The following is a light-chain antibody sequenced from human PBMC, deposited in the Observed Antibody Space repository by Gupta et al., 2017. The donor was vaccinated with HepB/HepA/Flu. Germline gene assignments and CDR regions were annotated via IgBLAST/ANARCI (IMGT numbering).Light chain of an antibody. CDR1: NIGSKS. CDR2: DDS. J-gene: IGLJ2*01. V-gene: IGLV3-21*03. CDR3: QVGDRSSDHPV. Sequence: SYVLTQPPSVSVAPGKTARITCGGNNIGSKSVHWYQQQPDQAPVLVVYDDSDRHSGIPERFSGSNSGNTATVTISRVEAGDEADYYCQVGDRSSDHPVFGGGTKLTVL.